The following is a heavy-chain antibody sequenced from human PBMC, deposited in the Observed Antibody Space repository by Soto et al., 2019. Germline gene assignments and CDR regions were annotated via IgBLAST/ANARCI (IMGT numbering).Heavy chain of an antibody. V-gene: IGHV3-23*01. CDR2: ISGSGGST. J-gene: IGHJ4*02. CDR1: GFTFSSYA. D-gene: IGHD4-4*01. Sequence: LRLSCAASGFTFSSYAMSWVRQAPGKGLEWVSAISGSGGSTYYADSVKGRFTISRDNSKNTLYLQMNSLRAEDTAVYYCAKDLMTTVTTETDYWGQGTLVTVSS. CDR3: AKDLMTTVTTETDY.